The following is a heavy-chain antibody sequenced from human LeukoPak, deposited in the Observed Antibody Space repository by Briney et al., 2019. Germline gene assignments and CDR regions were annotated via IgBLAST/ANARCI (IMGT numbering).Heavy chain of an antibody. CDR3: AKRDFYDSSGYAPLFQH. CDR1: GFTFSSYG. D-gene: IGHD3-22*01. CDR2: IRYDGSNK. V-gene: IGHV3-30*02. Sequence: GGSLRLSCAASGFTFSSYGMHWVRQAPGKGLEWVAFIRYDGSNKYYADSVKGRFTISRDNSKNTLFLQKNSLRAEDTAVYYCAKRDFYDSSGYAPLFQHWGQGTLVTVSS. J-gene: IGHJ1*01.